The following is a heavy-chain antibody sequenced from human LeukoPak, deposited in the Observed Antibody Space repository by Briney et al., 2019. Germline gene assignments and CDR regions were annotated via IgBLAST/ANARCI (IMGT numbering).Heavy chain of an antibody. J-gene: IGHJ4*02. CDR3: ASLKFVLLWFGELLSYYFDY. D-gene: IGHD3-10*01. CDR2: IYYSGST. CDR1: GGSISSSSYY. V-gene: IGHV4-39*01. Sequence: SETLSLTCTVSGGSISSSSYYWGWIRQPPGKGLEWIGSIYYSGSTYYNPSLKSRVTISVDTSKNQFSLKLSSVTAADTAVYYCASLKFVLLWFGELLSYYFDYWGQGTLVTVSS.